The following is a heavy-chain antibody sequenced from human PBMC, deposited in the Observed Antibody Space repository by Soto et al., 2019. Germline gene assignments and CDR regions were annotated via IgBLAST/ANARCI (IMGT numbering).Heavy chain of an antibody. CDR1: GGSISSYY. V-gene: IGHV4-59*01. J-gene: IGHJ5*02. Sequence: PSETLSLTCTVSGGSISSYYWSWIRQPPGKGLEWIGYIYYSGSTNYNPSLKSRVTISVDTSKNQFSLKLSSVTAADTAVYYCARGAGVPAAIRIHVQHWFDPWGQGTLVTVSS. CDR2: IYYSGST. CDR3: ARGAGVPAAIRIHVQHWFDP. D-gene: IGHD2-2*01.